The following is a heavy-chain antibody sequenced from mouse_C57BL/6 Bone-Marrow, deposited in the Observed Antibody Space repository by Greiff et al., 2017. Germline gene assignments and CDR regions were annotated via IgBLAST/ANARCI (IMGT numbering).Heavy chain of an antibody. Sequence: EVQLQESGPVLVKPGASVKMSCKASGYTFTDYYMNWVKQSHGKSLEWIGAINPYNGGTSYNQKFKGKDTLTVDKSSSTAYMELNSLTSEDSAVYYCARGGDDYDRRGYYFDYWGQGTTLTVSS. D-gene: IGHD2-4*01. V-gene: IGHV1-19*01. CDR1: GYTFTDYY. CDR3: ARGGDDYDRRGYYFDY. J-gene: IGHJ2*01. CDR2: INPYNGGT.